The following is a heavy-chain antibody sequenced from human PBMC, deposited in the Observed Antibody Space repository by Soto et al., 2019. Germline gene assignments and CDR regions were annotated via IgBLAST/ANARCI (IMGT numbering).Heavy chain of an antibody. Sequence: QLQLQESGPGLVKPSETLSLTCTVSGGSISSSSYYWGWIRQPPGKGLEWIGSIYYSGSTYYNPSLQSRVTISVDTSKNQFSLKLSSVTAADTAVYYCARLARPRYYFDYWGQGTLVTVSS. V-gene: IGHV4-39*01. CDR1: GGSISSSSYY. J-gene: IGHJ4*02. CDR2: IYYSGST. CDR3: ARLARPRYYFDY.